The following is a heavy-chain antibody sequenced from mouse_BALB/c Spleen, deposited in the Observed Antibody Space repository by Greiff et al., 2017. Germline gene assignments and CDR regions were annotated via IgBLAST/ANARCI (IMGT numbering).Heavy chain of an antibody. CDR2: INPSSGYT. D-gene: IGHD2-10*02. CDR3: AREYGNYEWYYAMDY. J-gene: IGHJ4*01. V-gene: IGHV1-4*01. CDR1: GYTFTSYT. Sequence: QVQLQQSGAELARPGASVKMSCKASGYTFTSYTMHWVKQRPGQGLEWIGYINPSSGYTNYNQKFKDKATLTADKSSSTAYMQLSSLTSEDSAVYYCAREYGNYEWYYAMDYWGQGTSVTVSS.